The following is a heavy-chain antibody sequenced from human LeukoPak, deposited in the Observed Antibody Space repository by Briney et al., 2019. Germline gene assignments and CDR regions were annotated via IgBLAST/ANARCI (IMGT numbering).Heavy chain of an antibody. CDR1: RFTFSSYA. CDR2: ISGSGATT. D-gene: IGHD4-11*01. CDR3: AKDPWTVTTGFSSWFDP. J-gene: IGHJ5*02. Sequence: GGSLRLSCAASRFTFSSYAMTWVRQIPGEGLQWVSTISGSGATTYYADSVKGRFTISRDNSKNTLNLQMNTLRVEDTAIYYCAKDPWTVTTGFSSWFDPWGQGTLVTVSS. V-gene: IGHV3-23*01.